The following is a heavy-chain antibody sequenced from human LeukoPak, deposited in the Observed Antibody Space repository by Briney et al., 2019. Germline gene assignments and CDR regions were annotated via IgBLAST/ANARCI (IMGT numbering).Heavy chain of an antibody. CDR1: GGSISSYY. D-gene: IGHD1-7*01. CDR3: ARDPGARNYFDP. Sequence: SETLSLTCTVSGGSISSYYWSWIRQPAGKGLERIGLIYISGSTRYNPSLKSRVTMSVDTSKNQFSLKLSSVTAADTAVYYCARDPGARNYFDPWGQGTLVTVSS. CDR2: IYISGST. V-gene: IGHV4-4*07. J-gene: IGHJ5*02.